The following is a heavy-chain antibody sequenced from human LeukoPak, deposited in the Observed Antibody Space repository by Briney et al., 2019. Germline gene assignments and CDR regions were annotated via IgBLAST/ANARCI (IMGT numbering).Heavy chain of an antibody. CDR1: GFTFSSYE. CDR2: ISSSGSTI. J-gene: IGHJ3*02. Sequence: GGFLRLSCAASGFTFSSYEMNWVRQAPGKGLEWVSYISSSGSTIYYADSVKGRFTISRDNAKNSLYLQMNSLRAEDTAVYYCAREGWVVRGVISAFDIWGQGTMVTVSS. D-gene: IGHD3-10*01. V-gene: IGHV3-48*03. CDR3: AREGWVVRGVISAFDI.